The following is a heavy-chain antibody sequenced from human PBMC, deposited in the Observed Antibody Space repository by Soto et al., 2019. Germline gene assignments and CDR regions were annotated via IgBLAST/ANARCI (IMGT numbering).Heavy chain of an antibody. CDR1: GGSISSYY. V-gene: IGHV4-59*01. CDR2: IYYSGST. D-gene: IGHD6-19*01. Sequence: SATLSLPCTVSGGSISSYYWSWIRQPPGKGLEWIGYIYYSGSTNYNPSLKSRVTISVDTSKNQFSLKLSSVTAADTAVYYCAREHKGYSSGWYFMDWFDPWGQGTLVTVSS. J-gene: IGHJ5*02. CDR3: AREHKGYSSGWYFMDWFDP.